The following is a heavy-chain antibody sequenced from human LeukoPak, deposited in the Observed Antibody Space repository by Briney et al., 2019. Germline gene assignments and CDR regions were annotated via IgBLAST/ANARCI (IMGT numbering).Heavy chain of an antibody. CDR3: ARGASLYSSDWYYPY. J-gene: IGHJ4*02. D-gene: IGHD6-19*01. CDR1: GFTANNNY. CDR2: IYSGGST. V-gene: IGHV3-66*02. Sequence: GGSLRLSCAVSGFTANNNYMSWVRQAPGKGLEWVSVIYSGGSTYYADSVKGRFTISRDNSKSTLYLQMNSLKAEDTAVYYCARGASLYSSDWYYPYWGQGTLVTVSS.